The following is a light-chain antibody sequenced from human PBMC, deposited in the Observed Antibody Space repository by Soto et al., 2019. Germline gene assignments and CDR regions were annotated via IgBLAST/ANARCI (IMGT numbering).Light chain of an antibody. CDR1: QSVPSKF. J-gene: IGKJ1*01. V-gene: IGKV3-20*01. CDR2: GVS. CDR3: QQYDSSWT. Sequence: EIVLTQSPGTLSLSPGERATLSCRASQSVPSKFLAWYQQKPGQAPILVIYGVSRRATGIPDRFSGSGSGTDFTLTISRLEPEDFAVYSCQQYDSSWTFGQGTKVEIK.